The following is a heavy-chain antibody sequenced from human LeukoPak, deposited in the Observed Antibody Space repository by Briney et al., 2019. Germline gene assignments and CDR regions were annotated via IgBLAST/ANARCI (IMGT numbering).Heavy chain of an antibody. V-gene: IGHV3-33*06. CDR3: AKGRVGADRPPFDY. CDR2: IWNDGNYK. Sequence: GTSLRLSCAASGFTVSSYGMHWVRQAPGKGLEWVAVIWNDGNYKFYRDSVKARFSISRDNSEGMLYLQMDSLRVEDTAVYYCAKGRVGADRPPFDYWGQGTLVTVSP. D-gene: IGHD1-26*01. J-gene: IGHJ4*02. CDR1: GFTVSSYG.